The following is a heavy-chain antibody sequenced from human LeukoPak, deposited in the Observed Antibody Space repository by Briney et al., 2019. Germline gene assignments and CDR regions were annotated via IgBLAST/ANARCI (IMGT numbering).Heavy chain of an antibody. CDR3: ARCYGSGSYNWFDP. CDR1: GGSFSGYY. V-gene: IGHV4-34*01. J-gene: IGHJ5*02. Sequence: SETLSLTCAVYGGSFSGYYWSWIRQPPEKGLEWIGEINHSGSTNYNPSLKSRVTISVDTSKNQFSLKLSSVTAADTAVYYCARCYGSGSYNWFDPWGQGTLVTVSS. CDR2: INHSGST. D-gene: IGHD3-10*01.